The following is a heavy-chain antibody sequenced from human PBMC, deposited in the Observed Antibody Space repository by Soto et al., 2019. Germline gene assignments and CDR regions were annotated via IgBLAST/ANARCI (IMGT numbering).Heavy chain of an antibody. Sequence: PSETLSLTCTVSGGSISSSSYYWGWIRQPPGKGLEWIGSIYYSGSTYYNPSLKSRVTISVDTSKNQFSLKLSSVTAADTAVYYCARQDEGYHFWSGYPGVFDYWGQGTLVTVSS. D-gene: IGHD3-3*01. J-gene: IGHJ4*02. CDR1: GGSISSSSYY. V-gene: IGHV4-39*01. CDR3: ARQDEGYHFWSGYPGVFDY. CDR2: IYYSGST.